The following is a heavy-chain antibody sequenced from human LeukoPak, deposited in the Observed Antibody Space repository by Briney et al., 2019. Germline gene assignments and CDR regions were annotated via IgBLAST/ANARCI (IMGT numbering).Heavy chain of an antibody. CDR1: GLPFSSYW. CDR2: INNDGSRT. D-gene: IGHD2-15*01. J-gene: IGHJ4*02. Sequence: GGSLRLSCAVSGLPFSSYWMHWVRQAPGKGLVWVSHINNDGSRTTYADSVKGRFAISRDNSKNTLYLQMNSLRAEDTAVYYCAKVKVVPPLYYFDYWGQGTLVTVSS. CDR3: AKVKVVPPLYYFDY. V-gene: IGHV3-74*01.